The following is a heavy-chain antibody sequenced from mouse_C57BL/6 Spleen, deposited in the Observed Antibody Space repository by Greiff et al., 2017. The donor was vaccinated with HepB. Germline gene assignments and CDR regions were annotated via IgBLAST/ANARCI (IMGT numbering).Heavy chain of an antibody. CDR2: IDPSDSYT. J-gene: IGHJ2*01. CDR1: GYTFTSYW. V-gene: IGHV1-69*01. Sequence: QVQLQQPGAELVMPGASVKLSCKASGYTFTSYWMHWVKQRPGQGLEWIGEIDPSDSYTNYNQKFKGKSTLTVDKSSSTAYMQLSSLTSEYSAVYYCAKGGPYYCDYWGQGTTLTVSS. CDR3: AKGGPYYCDY.